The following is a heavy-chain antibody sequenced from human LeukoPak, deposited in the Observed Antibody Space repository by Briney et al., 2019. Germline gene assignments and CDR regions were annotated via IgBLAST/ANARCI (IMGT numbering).Heavy chain of an antibody. CDR2: ISYDGSNK. CDR1: GFTFSSYA. V-gene: IGHV3-30-3*01. J-gene: IGHJ3*02. CDR3: ARVRYYDSSGPEAFDI. D-gene: IGHD3-22*01. Sequence: GGSLRLSCAASGFTFSSYAMHWVRQAPGKGLEWVAVISYDGSNKYYADSVKGRFTISRDNSKNTLYLQMNSLRAEDTAVYYCARVRYYDSSGPEAFDIWGQGTMVTVSS.